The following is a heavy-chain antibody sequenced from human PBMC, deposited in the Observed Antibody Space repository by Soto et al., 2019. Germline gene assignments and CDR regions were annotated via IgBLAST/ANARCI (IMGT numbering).Heavy chain of an antibody. CDR3: AKGALVAGSDY. J-gene: IGHJ4*02. Sequence: QVQLVESGGGVVQPGRSLRLSCAASGFTFSSYGMHWVRQAPGKGLEWVAVISYDGSNKYYADSVKGRFTISRDNSKNTLYLQMNSLRAEDTAVSYCAKGALVAGSDYWGQGTLVTVSS. CDR2: ISYDGSNK. CDR1: GFTFSSYG. D-gene: IGHD6-19*01. V-gene: IGHV3-30*18.